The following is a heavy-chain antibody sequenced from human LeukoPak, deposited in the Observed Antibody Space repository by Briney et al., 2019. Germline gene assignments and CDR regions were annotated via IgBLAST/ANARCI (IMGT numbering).Heavy chain of an antibody. CDR3: AKDSSYYYYYMDV. CDR2: ISGSSNFI. CDR1: GFPFSSSP. V-gene: IGHV3-48*01. Sequence: GGSLRLSCAASGFPFSSSPLNWVRQAPGKGLEWVSYISGSSNFIWYADSVKGRFTISRDNSKNTLYLQMNSLRAEDTAVYYCAKDSSYYYYYMDVWGKGTTVTVSS. J-gene: IGHJ6*03.